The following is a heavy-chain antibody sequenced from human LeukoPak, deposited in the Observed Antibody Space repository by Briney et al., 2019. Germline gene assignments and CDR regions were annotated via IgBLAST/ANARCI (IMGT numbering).Heavy chain of an antibody. CDR1: GFTFSSYS. J-gene: IGHJ4*02. V-gene: IGHV3-21*04. CDR3: AKEITTTGLITLDY. CDR2: ISSSSSYI. D-gene: IGHD1-1*01. Sequence: GGSLRLSCAASGFTFSSYSMNWVRQAPGKGLEWVSSISSSSSYIYYADSVKGRFTISRDNAKNSLYLQMNSLRAEDTAVYFCAKEITTTGLITLDYWGQGTPVTVSS.